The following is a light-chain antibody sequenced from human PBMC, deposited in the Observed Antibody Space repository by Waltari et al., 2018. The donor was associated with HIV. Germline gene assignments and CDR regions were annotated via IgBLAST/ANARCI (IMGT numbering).Light chain of an antibody. V-gene: IGLV3-25*03. Sequence: SSELTQPPSVSVSPGQTVRITCSGDALPTQSTSWYQQKPGQPPVLVMYKDTQRSSGPPERFSGSSSGTTVTLTITAVRAEDEAYYYCQSGDNKLTSVFFGGGTRLTVL. CDR3: QSGDNKLTSVF. CDR1: ALPTQS. CDR2: KDT. J-gene: IGLJ2*01.